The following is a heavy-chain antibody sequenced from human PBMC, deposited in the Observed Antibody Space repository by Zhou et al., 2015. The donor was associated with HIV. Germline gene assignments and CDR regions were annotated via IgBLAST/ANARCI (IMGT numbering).Heavy chain of an antibody. V-gene: IGHV1-2*02. Sequence: QVQLVQSGAEVKKPGASVKVSCKASGYTFTSYYMHWVRQAPGQGLEWMGIINPNSGGTRYSLNFEGGVTLSTDTSITTAYMELSGLKSDDTALYYCVFSGRQLRWGDSFDIWGQGTMVTVSS. J-gene: IGHJ3*02. CDR1: GYTFTSYY. CDR2: INPNSGGT. CDR3: VFSGRQLRWGDSFDI. D-gene: IGHD3-16*01.